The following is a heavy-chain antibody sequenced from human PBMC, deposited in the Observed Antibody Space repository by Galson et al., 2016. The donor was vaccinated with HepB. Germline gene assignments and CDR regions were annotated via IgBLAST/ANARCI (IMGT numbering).Heavy chain of an antibody. CDR1: GGSISSGGYY. CDR3: ARVLRYFDTTVGYYYYMDV. Sequence: TLSLTCTVSGGSISSGGYYWSWIRQHPGKGLEWIGYIYYSGSTYYNPSLKSRVTISVDTSNNQFSLKLSSVTAADTAVYYCARVLRYFDTTVGYYYYMDVWGKGTTVTVSS. V-gene: IGHV4-31*03. D-gene: IGHD3-9*01. CDR2: IYYSGST. J-gene: IGHJ6*03.